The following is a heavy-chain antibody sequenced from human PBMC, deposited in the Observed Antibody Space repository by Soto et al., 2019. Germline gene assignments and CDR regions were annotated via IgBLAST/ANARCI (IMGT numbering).Heavy chain of an antibody. V-gene: IGHV4-39*01. Sequence: SETLSLTCTVSGGSISSSSYYWGWIRQPPGKGLEWIGSIYYSGSTYYNPSLKNRVTISVDTSKNQFSLKLSSVTAADTAVYYCASNSLSILTGPHTFDYWGQGTLVTVSS. CDR1: GGSISSSSYY. CDR3: ASNSLSILTGPHTFDY. CDR2: IYYSGST. J-gene: IGHJ4*02. D-gene: IGHD3-9*01.